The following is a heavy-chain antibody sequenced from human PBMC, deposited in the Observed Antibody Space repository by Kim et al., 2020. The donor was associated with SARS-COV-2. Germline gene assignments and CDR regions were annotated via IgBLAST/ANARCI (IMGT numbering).Heavy chain of an antibody. Sequence: SETLSLTCTVSGGSISSSSYYWGWIRQPPGKGLEWIGSIYYSGSTYYNPSLKSRVTISVDTSKNQFSLKLSSVTAADTAVYYCARHRTAMVRGVILPRVIDYWGQGTLVTVSS. D-gene: IGHD3-10*01. CDR2: IYYSGST. CDR1: GGSISSSSYY. V-gene: IGHV4-39*01. J-gene: IGHJ4*02. CDR3: ARHRTAMVRGVILPRVIDY.